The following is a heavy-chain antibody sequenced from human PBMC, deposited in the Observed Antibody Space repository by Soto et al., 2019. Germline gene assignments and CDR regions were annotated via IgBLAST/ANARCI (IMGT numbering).Heavy chain of an antibody. V-gene: IGHV1-69*13. CDR3: ARGRLDQLEYNWFDP. Sequence: ASVKVSCKASGGTFSSYAISWVRQAPGQGLEWMGGIIPIFGTANYAQKFQGRVTITADESTSTAYMELSSLRSEDTAVYYCARGRLDQLEYNWFDPWGQGTLVTVSS. CDR1: GGTFSSYA. J-gene: IGHJ5*02. D-gene: IGHD2-2*01. CDR2: IIPIFGTA.